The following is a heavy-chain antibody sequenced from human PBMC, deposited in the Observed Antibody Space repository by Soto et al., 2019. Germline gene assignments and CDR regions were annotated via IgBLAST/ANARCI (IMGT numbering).Heavy chain of an antibody. J-gene: IGHJ4*02. CDR1: GFTFSSYS. V-gene: IGHV3-7*01. Sequence: PGGSLRLSCAAPGFTFSSYSMSWVRQAPGKGLEWVANIKQDGSEKYYVDSVKGRFTISRDNAKNSLYLQMNSLRAEDTAVYYCARTSVRHLVPPHVYYFDYWGQGTLVTVSS. CDR3: ARTSVRHLVPPHVYYFDY. CDR2: IKQDGSEK. D-gene: IGHD6-25*01.